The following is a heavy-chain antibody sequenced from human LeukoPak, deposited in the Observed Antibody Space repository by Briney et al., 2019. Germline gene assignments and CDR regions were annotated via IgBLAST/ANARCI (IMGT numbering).Heavy chain of an antibody. D-gene: IGHD2-2*01. Sequence: GGSLRLSCAASGFTFSSYGMHWVRQAPGKGLEWVAFIRYDGSNKYYADSVKGRFTISRDNPKNTLYLQMNSLRAEDTAVYYCAKEGVPADYYYYMDVWGKGTTVTVSS. CDR3: AKEGVPADYYYYMDV. CDR1: GFTFSSYG. CDR2: IRYDGSNK. J-gene: IGHJ6*03. V-gene: IGHV3-30*02.